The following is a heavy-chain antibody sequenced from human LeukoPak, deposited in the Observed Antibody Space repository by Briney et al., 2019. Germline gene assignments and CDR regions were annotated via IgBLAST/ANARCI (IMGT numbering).Heavy chain of an antibody. Sequence: SETLSLTCTASGGSISSYYWSWIRQPPGKGLKWIGYIYYSGSTNYNPSLKSRVTISVDTSKNQFSLKLSSVTAADTAVYYCASYYGSGDYWGQGTLVTVSS. J-gene: IGHJ4*02. V-gene: IGHV4-59*01. CDR1: GGSISSYY. D-gene: IGHD3-10*01. CDR2: IYYSGST. CDR3: ASYYGSGDY.